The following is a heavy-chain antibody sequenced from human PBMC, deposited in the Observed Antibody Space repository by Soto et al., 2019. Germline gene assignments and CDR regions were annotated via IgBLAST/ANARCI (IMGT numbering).Heavy chain of an antibody. D-gene: IGHD6-6*01. V-gene: IGHV1-3*01. J-gene: IGHJ5*02. Sequence: ASVKVSCKASGYTFTSYAMHWVRQAPGQRLEWMGWINAGNGNTKYSQKFQGRVTFTRDTSASTAYMELSSLRSEDTAVYYCARLRVSSFWFDPWGQGTLVTVS. CDR2: INAGNGNT. CDR3: ARLRVSSFWFDP. CDR1: GYTFTSYA.